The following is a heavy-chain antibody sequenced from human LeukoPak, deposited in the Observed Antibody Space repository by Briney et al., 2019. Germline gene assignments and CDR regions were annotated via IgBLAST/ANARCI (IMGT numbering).Heavy chain of an antibody. D-gene: IGHD4-17*01. CDR1: GFTFSDSG. Sequence: GRSLRLSCAASGFTFSDSGMHWVRQAPGKGLEWVAIISFDGSRRFYADSVRGRFTVSRDNSKNTLFLQMDSLSADDTGVYYCAKEGTDYGDYLYFFDYWGQGTLVTVSS. J-gene: IGHJ4*02. CDR3: AKEGTDYGDYLYFFDY. V-gene: IGHV3-30*18. CDR2: ISFDGSRR.